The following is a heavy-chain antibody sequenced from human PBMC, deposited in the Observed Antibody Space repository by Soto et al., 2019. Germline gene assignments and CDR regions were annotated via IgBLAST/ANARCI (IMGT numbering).Heavy chain of an antibody. CDR3: AHRNWRAAAGDGVYLDY. CDR2: IYWNDDK. V-gene: IGHV2-5*01. D-gene: IGHD6-13*01. J-gene: IGHJ4*02. Sequence: QITLKESGPTLVKPTQTLTLTCTFSGFSLSTSGVGVRWIRQPPGKALEWLALIYWNDDKRYSPSLKSRLTSTKDTSKNQVVLTLTTMDPVDTATYYCAHRNWRAAAGDGVYLDYWGQGTLVTVSS. CDR1: GFSLSTSGVG.